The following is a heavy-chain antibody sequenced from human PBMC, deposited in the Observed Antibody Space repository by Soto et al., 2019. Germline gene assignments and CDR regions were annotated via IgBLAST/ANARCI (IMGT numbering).Heavy chain of an antibody. J-gene: IGHJ6*02. CDR2: IKPNSGGT. Sequence: ASVKVSCKASGYTFTGYYLHWVRQAPGQGLEWMGWIKPNSGGTTYAQKFQGRVTMTRDTSITTAYMELSRLTSDDTAVYYCVRDRREVPAARHFHYYYGMDVWGQGTTVTVSS. CDR3: VRDRREVPAARHFHYYYGMDV. V-gene: IGHV1-2*02. CDR1: GYTFTGYY. D-gene: IGHD2-2*01.